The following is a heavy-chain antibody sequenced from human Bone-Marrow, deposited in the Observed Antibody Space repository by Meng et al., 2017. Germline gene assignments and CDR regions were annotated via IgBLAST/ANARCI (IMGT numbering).Heavy chain of an antibody. CDR3: ARAPTYCSGGSCYSGGAFDI. CDR2: IYYSGIT. J-gene: IGHJ3*02. V-gene: IGHV4-61*01. CDR1: GGSITSSSYY. D-gene: IGHD2-15*01. Sequence: GSLRPSCTVSGGSITSSSYYWSWIRQPPGKGREWIGYIYYSGITNYNPSLRSRVTISVDTSKTQFSLRLTFVTAADTALYYCARAPTYCSGGSCYSGGAFDIWGQGTMVTVSS.